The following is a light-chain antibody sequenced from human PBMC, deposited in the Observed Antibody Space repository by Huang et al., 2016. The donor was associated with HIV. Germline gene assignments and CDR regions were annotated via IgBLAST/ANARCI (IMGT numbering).Light chain of an antibody. J-gene: IGKJ2*01. V-gene: IGKV3-20*01. CDR2: VAS. CDR1: QSVSSSY. CDR3: QQYGSSPPYT. Sequence: EIVLTQSPGTLSLSPGERATLPCRASQSVSSSYLAWYQQKPAQAPRLLIYVASSRATGIPDRFSGSGSGTDFTLTISRLEPEDFAVYYCQQYGSSPPYTFGQGTKLEIK.